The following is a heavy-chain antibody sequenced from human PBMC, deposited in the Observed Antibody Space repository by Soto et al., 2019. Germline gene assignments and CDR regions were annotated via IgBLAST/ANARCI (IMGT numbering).Heavy chain of an antibody. CDR1: GFSLSTYGMG. CDR2: IYWDDDK. CDR3: APVFWRGINPDSAY. Sequence: QITLKESGPTLVKPTQTLTLTCTFSGFSLSTYGMGMGWIRQPPGKAPEWLSVIYWDDDKRYSPSLKSRLTITKDTSKSQLVLTMPDADPVDTATYYCAPVFWRGINPDSAYWGQGSLVTVSS. V-gene: IGHV2-5*02. D-gene: IGHD2-21*01. J-gene: IGHJ4*02.